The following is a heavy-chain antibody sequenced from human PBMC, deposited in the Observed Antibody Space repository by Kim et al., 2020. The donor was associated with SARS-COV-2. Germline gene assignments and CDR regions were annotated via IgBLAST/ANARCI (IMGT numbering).Heavy chain of an antibody. V-gene: IGHV3-33*01. J-gene: IGHJ5*02. CDR3: AVPGGVGARFDP. CDR2: K. D-gene: IGHD1-26*01. Sequence: KTYPDSVKGRFTISRDNSKNSLYLPMNSLRAEDTAVYYCAVPGGVGARFDPWGQGTLVTVSS.